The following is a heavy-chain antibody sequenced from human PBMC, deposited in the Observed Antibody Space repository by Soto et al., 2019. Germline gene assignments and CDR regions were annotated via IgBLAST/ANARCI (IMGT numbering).Heavy chain of an antibody. CDR2: ITGSGRHT. D-gene: IGHD2-15*01. Sequence: EVRLVESGGGLVKPGGSLRLSCVGSGFTFRAYGMTWVRQAPGKGLEWVSVITGSGRHTNYADSAKGRFTISRDDAKSSLFLQMNGLRVEDTAVYYCARNAILSPIMDVWGAGTTVTVSS. J-gene: IGHJ6*03. V-gene: IGHV3-21*06. CDR3: ARNAILSPIMDV. CDR1: GFTFRAYG.